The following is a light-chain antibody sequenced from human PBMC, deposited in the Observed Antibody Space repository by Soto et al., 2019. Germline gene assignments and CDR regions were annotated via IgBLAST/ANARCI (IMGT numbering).Light chain of an antibody. CDR2: DAS. Sequence: DIQMTQSPSTLSAPVGDRVTTTCRASQSISSWLAWYQQKPGKAPKVLIYDASSLESGVPSRFSGSGSGTEFTLTISSLQPDDFATYYCQQYNSYSYTFGQGTKVDIK. J-gene: IGKJ2*01. CDR1: QSISSW. CDR3: QQYNSYSYT. V-gene: IGKV1-5*01.